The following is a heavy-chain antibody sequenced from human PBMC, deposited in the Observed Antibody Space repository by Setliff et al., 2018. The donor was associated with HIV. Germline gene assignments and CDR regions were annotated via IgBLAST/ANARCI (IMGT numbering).Heavy chain of an antibody. V-gene: IGHV4-34*01. Sequence: LSLPCAVYGGSFSGYYWSWIRQPPGKGLEWIGEINHSGSTNYNPSLKSRVTISVDTSKNQFSLKLSSVTAADTAVYYCARGRSGYYLGWGQGTLVTVSS. CDR2: INHSGST. CDR1: GGSFSGYY. CDR3: ARGRSGYYLG. J-gene: IGHJ4*02. D-gene: IGHD3-3*01.